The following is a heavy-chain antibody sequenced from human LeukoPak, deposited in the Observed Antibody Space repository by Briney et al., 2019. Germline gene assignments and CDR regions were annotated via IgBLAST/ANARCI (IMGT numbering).Heavy chain of an antibody. CDR3: ASGAAVLRGATDY. CDR1: GGSFSGYY. CDR2: INHSGST. D-gene: IGHD6-13*01. V-gene: IGHV4-34*01. J-gene: IGHJ4*02. Sequence: SETLSLTCAVYGGSFSGYYWSWIRQPPGKGLEWIGEINHSGSTNYNPSLKSRVTISVDTSKNQFSLKLSSVTAADTAVYYCASGAAVLRGATDYWGQGTLVTVSS.